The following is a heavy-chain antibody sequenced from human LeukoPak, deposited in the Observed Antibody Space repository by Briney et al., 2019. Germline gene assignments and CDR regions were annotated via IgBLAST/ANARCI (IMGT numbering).Heavy chain of an antibody. CDR2: INSDGSEG. D-gene: IGHD6-6*01. V-gene: IGHV3-7*03. J-gene: IGHJ3*01. CDR3: ARSSYSSSSSV. Sequence: GGSLRLSCAVSGFTFSGFWMSWSRRAPGKGLERVASINSDGSEGYYADGVKGRFTISRDNAKNSLYLQINSLRAEDTAVYYCARSSYSSSSSVWGQGTMVTVSS. CDR1: GFTFSGFW.